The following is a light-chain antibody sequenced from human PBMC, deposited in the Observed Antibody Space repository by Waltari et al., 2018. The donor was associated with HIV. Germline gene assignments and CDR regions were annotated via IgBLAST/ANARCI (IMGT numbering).Light chain of an antibody. CDR1: QDITKH. J-gene: IGKJ1*01. V-gene: IGKV1-33*01. CDR2: EAS. CDR3: QQYASLWP. Sequence: VGDTFTMTCQPSQDITKHLNWYQQRPGKAPKVLISEASTLETGVPSRFSGTGSGREYSLTVNGLQPEDVGTSYCQQYASLWPLGQGTTVELK.